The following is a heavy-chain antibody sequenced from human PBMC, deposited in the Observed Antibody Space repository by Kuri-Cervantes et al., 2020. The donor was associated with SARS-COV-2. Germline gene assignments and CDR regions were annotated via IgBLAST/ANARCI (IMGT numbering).Heavy chain of an antibody. CDR1: GFTFSSYW. CDR2: INSDGSST. J-gene: IGHJ6*02. Sequence: GESLKISCAASGFTFSSYWMHWVRQAPGKGLVWVSRINSDGSSTSYADSVKGRFTISRDNAKNTLYLQMNSLRAEDTAVYYCARDLGVSGWYSVSWEEGYGMDVWGQGTTVTVSS. V-gene: IGHV3-74*01. CDR3: ARDLGVSGWYSVSWEEGYGMDV. D-gene: IGHD6-19*01.